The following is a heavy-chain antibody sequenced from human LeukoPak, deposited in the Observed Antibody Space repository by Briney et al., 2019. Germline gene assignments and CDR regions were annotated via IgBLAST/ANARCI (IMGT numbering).Heavy chain of an antibody. CDR2: INPNSGGT. Sequence: ASVKVSCKASGYTFTGYYMHWVRQAPGQGLEWMGWINPNSGGTNYAQKFQGRVTMSRDTSISTAYMELSRLRSDDTAAYYCARAGDYALYYYYGMDVWGQGTTVTVSS. V-gene: IGHV1-2*02. D-gene: IGHD4-17*01. CDR1: GYTFTGYY. CDR3: ARAGDYALYYYYGMDV. J-gene: IGHJ6*02.